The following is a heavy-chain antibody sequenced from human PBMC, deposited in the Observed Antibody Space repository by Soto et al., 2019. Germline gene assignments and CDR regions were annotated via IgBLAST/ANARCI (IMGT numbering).Heavy chain of an antibody. J-gene: IGHJ2*01. CDR3: AKHDYGGDYWYFDL. CDR1: GFTFSSYA. Sequence: EVQLLESGGGLVQPGGSLRLSCAASGFTFSSYAMSWVRQAPGKGLEWVSAISGSGGSTYYADSVKGRFTITRDNSKNTRYRQMNSLRAEGTAVYYCAKHDYGGDYWYFDLWGRGTLVTVSS. D-gene: IGHD4-17*01. V-gene: IGHV3-23*01. CDR2: ISGSGGST.